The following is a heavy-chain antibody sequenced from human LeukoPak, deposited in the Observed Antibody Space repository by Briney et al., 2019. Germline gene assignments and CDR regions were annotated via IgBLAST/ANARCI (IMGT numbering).Heavy chain of an antibody. V-gene: IGHV3-53*01. D-gene: IGHD1-14*01. J-gene: IGHJ4*02. Sequence: VGSLRLSCAASGFTVITNDMTWVRQAPGKRLEWGSVLYSDGNTKYADSVQGRFTISRANSKNTLYLEMNSLSPDDTAVYYCARGVEPLAANTLAYWGQGTLVTVSS. CDR1: GFTVITND. CDR3: ARGVEPLAANTLAY. CDR2: LYSDGNT.